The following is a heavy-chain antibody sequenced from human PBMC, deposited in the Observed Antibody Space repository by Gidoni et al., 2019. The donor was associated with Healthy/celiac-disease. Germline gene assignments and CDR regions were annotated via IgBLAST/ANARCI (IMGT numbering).Heavy chain of an antibody. J-gene: IGHJ4*02. CDR3: TRDLIVAGTNY. V-gene: IGHV3-49*05. D-gene: IGHD6-19*01. Sequence: EVQLVESGGGLVKPGRSLRLPCTASGFTFGDYAMSWFRQAPGKGLEWVGFIRSKAYGGTTEYAASVKGRFTISRDDSKSIAYLQMNSLKTEDTAVYYCTRDLIVAGTNYWGQGTLVTVSS. CDR2: IRSKAYGGTT. CDR1: GFTFGDYA.